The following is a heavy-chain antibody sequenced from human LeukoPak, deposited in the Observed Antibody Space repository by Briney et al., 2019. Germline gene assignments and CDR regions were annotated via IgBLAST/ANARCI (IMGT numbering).Heavy chain of an antibody. Sequence: GESLKISCKGSGYSFTSYWFGWVRQMPGKGLEWMGIIYPGDSDTRYSPSLQGQVTISADKSISTAYLQWSSLKASDTAMYYCARLLMTATLYYFDYWGQGTLVTVSS. J-gene: IGHJ4*02. CDR1: GYSFTSYW. CDR2: IYPGDSDT. V-gene: IGHV5-51*01. CDR3: ARLLMTATLYYFDY. D-gene: IGHD2-21*02.